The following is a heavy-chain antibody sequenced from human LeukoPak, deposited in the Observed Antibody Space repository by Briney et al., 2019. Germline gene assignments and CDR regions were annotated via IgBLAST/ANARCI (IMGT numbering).Heavy chain of an antibody. J-gene: IGHJ4*02. Sequence: GGSLRLSCAASGFTFSSYAMHWVRQAPGKGLEWVAVISYDGSNKYYADSVKGRFTISRDNSKNTLYLQMNSLRAEDTAVYYCARSKGVYYCDSSGYYFDYWGQGTLVTVSS. V-gene: IGHV3-30-3*01. CDR1: GFTFSSYA. CDR2: ISYDGSNK. CDR3: ARSKGVYYCDSSGYYFDY. D-gene: IGHD3-22*01.